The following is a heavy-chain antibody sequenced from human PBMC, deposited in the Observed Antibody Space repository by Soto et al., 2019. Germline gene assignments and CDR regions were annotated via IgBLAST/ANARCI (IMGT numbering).Heavy chain of an antibody. CDR3: AGGGGVFPDYPSQH. D-gene: IGHD3-16*01. V-gene: IGHV1-3*01. CDR2: INAGNGNT. J-gene: IGHJ1*01. Sequence: ASVKVSCKASGYTFTSYAMHWVRQAPGQRLEWMGWINAGNGNTKYSQKFQGRVTITRDTSASTAYMELSSLRSEDTAVYYCAGGGGVFPDYPSQHWGQGTLVTVSS. CDR1: GYTFTSYA.